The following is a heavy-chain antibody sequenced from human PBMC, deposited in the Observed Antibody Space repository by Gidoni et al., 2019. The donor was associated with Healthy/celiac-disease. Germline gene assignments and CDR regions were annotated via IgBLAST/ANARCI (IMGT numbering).Heavy chain of an antibody. Sequence: EVQLVESGGGLVQTGGSLRLACAASGFTFSSYWMSCVRQAPGKGLEWVANIKQDGSEKYYVDSVKGRFTISRDNAKNSLYLQMNSLRAEDTAVYYCARDPAGYYDFWSGYYSYYYYGMDVWGQGTTVTVSS. D-gene: IGHD3-3*01. CDR2: IKQDGSEK. J-gene: IGHJ6*02. V-gene: IGHV3-7*04. CDR3: ARDPAGYYDFWSGYYSYYYYGMDV. CDR1: GFTFSSYW.